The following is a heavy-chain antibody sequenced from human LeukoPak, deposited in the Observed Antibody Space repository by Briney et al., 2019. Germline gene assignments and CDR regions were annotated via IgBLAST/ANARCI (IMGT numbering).Heavy chain of an antibody. CDR3: AKDTSIGKYCTNGVCSPFDY. V-gene: IGHV3-23*01. D-gene: IGHD2-8*01. CDR1: GFTFSSYA. J-gene: IGHJ4*02. Sequence: GGSLTLSCAGSGFTFSSYAMSWGRQAPGQGLEWVSVISDSGDYTSYADSVRGRFTISRDNSRNTLYLQMTSLRPEDTAVYYCAKDTSIGKYCTNGVCSPFDYWGQGTLVTVSS. CDR2: ISDSGDYT.